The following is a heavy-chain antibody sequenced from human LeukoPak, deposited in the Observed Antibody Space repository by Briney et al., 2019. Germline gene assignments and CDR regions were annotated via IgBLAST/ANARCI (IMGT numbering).Heavy chain of an antibody. CDR2: INHSGST. CDR3: ARRQWLVRRWFDP. CDR1: GFTVSSNY. V-gene: IGHV4-34*01. D-gene: IGHD6-19*01. J-gene: IGHJ5*02. Sequence: WGSLRLSCAASGFTVSSNYMSWIRQPPGKGLEWIGEINHSGSTNYNPSLQSRVTISVDTSKNQFPLKLSSVTAADTAGYYCARRQWLVRRWFDPWGQGTLVTVSS.